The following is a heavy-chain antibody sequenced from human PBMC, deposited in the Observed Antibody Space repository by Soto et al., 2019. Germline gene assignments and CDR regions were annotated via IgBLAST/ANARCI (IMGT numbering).Heavy chain of an antibody. Sequence: QVHLVQSGAEVKKPGASVKVSCKASGYIFTSYGISWVRQAPGQGLEWMGWISPYKGDTNYAQNFQGRVAMTTNTSTNTVYMELRSLRSDDKAVYYCTRNWAYSASYHEYWGQGTLITVSS. CDR3: TRNWAYSASYHEY. D-gene: IGHD1-26*01. J-gene: IGHJ4*02. V-gene: IGHV1-18*01. CDR2: ISPYKGDT. CDR1: GYIFTSYG.